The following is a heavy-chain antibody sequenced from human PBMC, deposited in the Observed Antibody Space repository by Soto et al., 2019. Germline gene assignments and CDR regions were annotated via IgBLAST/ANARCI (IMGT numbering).Heavy chain of an antibody. CDR2: IKQDGSEK. CDR3: ARDLDEYSSSHYMDV. Sequence: PGGSLRLSCAASGFTFSSYWMSWVRQAPGKGLEWVANIKQDGSEKYYVDSVKGRFTISRDNAKNSLYLQMNSLRAEDTAVYYCARDLDEYSSSHYMDVWGKGTTVTVSS. D-gene: IGHD6-6*01. CDR1: GFTFSSYW. J-gene: IGHJ6*03. V-gene: IGHV3-7*01.